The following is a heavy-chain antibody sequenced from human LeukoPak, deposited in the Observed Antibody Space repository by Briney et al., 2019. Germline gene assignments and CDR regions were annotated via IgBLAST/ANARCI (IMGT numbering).Heavy chain of an antibody. CDR2: INSDGSST. D-gene: IGHD6-19*01. V-gene: IGHV3-74*01. Sequence: GGSLRLSCAASGFTFSSYWMHWVRQAPGKGLVWASRINSDGSSTSYADSVKGRFTISGVNAKNTLYLQMNSLRAEDTAVYYCARGTVAGKFDLWGRGTLVTVSS. J-gene: IGHJ2*01. CDR3: ARGTVAGKFDL. CDR1: GFTFSSYW.